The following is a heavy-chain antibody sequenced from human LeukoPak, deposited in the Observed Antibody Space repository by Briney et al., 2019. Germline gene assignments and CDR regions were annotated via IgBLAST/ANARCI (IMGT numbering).Heavy chain of an antibody. V-gene: IGHV3-48*03. CDR3: ARLQRAVRYYDMDV. D-gene: IGHD1-1*01. CDR2: ISGSGSRS. J-gene: IGHJ6*02. CDR1: GFTFSAYE. Sequence: PGGSLRLSCAASGFTFSAYEMSWVRQAPGKGLEDISYISGSGSRSYYGDSVKGRFTVSRDNDKNSLYLQMNSLRAEDTAVYYCARLQRAVRYYDMDVWGQGTTVTVS.